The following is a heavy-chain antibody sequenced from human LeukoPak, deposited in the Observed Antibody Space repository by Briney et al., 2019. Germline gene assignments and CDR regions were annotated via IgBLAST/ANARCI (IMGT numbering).Heavy chain of an antibody. V-gene: IGHV3-7*01. J-gene: IGHJ4*02. CDR1: GFTFSSYW. D-gene: IGHD2-15*01. CDR2: IKQDGSER. Sequence: GGSLRLSCAASGFTFSSYWMSWVRQAPGKGLEWVANIKQDGSERYYVVSVKGRFTISRDNAKNSLYLQMNSLRAEDTAVYYCARTGSSVHFDYWGQGTLVTVSS. CDR3: ARTGSSVHFDY.